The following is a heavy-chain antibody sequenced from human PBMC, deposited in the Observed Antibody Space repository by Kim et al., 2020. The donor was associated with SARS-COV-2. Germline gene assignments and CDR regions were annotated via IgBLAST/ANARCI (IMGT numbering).Heavy chain of an antibody. Sequence: YRPSFQGKVTISADKAISTAYLQWSSLKASDTAMYYCARPLAAAAPKVDYWGQGTLVTVSS. J-gene: IGHJ4*02. V-gene: IGHV5-51*01. D-gene: IGHD6-13*01. CDR3: ARPLAAAAPKVDY.